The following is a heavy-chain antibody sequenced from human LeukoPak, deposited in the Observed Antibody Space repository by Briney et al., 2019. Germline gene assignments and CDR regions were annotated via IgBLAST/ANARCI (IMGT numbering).Heavy chain of an antibody. CDR2: ISYDGSNK. V-gene: IGHV3-30*18. J-gene: IGHJ4*02. CDR3: AKEETGYFDY. Sequence: PGGSLRLSCAASGFTFSSYGMPWVRQAPGKGLEWVAVISYDGSNKYYADSVKGRFTISRDNSKNTLYLQMNSLRAEDTAVYYCAKEETGYFDYWGQGTLVTVSS. CDR1: GFTFSSYG.